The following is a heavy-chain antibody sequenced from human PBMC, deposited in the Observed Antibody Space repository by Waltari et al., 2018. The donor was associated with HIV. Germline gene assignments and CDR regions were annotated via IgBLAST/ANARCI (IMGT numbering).Heavy chain of an antibody. CDR3: AKRLTGTHYYFDY. CDR1: GFTFSSYG. J-gene: IGHJ4*02. D-gene: IGHD1-7*01. Sequence: QVQLVESGGGVVQPGRSLRLSCAASGFTFSSYGIHWVRQAPGKGLEWVAVISYDGSNKYYADSVKGRFTISRDNSKNTLYLQMNSLRAEDTAIYYCAKRLTGTHYYFDYWGQGTLVTVSS. V-gene: IGHV3-30*07. CDR2: ISYDGSNK.